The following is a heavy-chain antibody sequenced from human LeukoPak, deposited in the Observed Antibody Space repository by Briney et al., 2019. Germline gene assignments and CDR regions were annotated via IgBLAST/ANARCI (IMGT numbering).Heavy chain of an antibody. V-gene: IGHV4-39*01. CDR1: GSSISSSSYY. CDR3: ASLTECLNLAFGD. CDR2: IYYSGST. D-gene: IGHD3-16*01. J-gene: IGHJ4*02. Sequence: PSETLSLTCTVSGSSISSSSYYWGWIRQPPGKGLEWIGSIYYSGSTYYNPSLKSRVTISVDTSKNQFSLKLSSVTAADTAVYYCASLTECLNLAFGDWGQGTLVTVSS.